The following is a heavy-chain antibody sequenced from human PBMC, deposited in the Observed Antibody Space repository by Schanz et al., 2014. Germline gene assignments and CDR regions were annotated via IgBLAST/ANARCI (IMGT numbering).Heavy chain of an antibody. CDR2: TSYDGGTK. V-gene: IGHV3-30*14. CDR1: GFTFSLYA. J-gene: IGHJ2*01. CDR3: ARGGRLRFHWFFDL. D-gene: IGHD1-26*01. Sequence: QVHLVESGGGLVKPGGSLRLSCAASGFTFSLYAVHWVRQAPGKGLAWVAVTSYDGGTKSYADSVKGRFTISRDNSKNTLYLQMNSLRSEDTAVYYCARGGRLRFHWFFDLWGRGTLVTVSS.